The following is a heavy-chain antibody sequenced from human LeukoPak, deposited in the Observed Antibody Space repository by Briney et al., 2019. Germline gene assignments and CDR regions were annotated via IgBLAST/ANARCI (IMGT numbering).Heavy chain of an antibody. CDR1: GFTFSSYA. Sequence: PGGSLRLSCAASGFTFSSYAMSWVRQAPGKGLEWVSTISGGGDSIYYADSVKGRFTIPRDNSKNTLYLQMNSLRAEDTAVYGCAREVGHFDYWGQGTLVTVSS. D-gene: IGHD1-26*01. J-gene: IGHJ4*02. CDR2: ISGGGDSI. V-gene: IGHV3-23*01. CDR3: AREVGHFDY.